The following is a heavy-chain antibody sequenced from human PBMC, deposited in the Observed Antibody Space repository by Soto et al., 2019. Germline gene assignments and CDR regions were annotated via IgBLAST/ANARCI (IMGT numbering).Heavy chain of an antibody. J-gene: IGHJ5*02. CDR2: IYWDDHQ. V-gene: IGHV2-5*02. CDR3: AQGNFDYSRPTVGWFDP. Sequence: QITLKESGPTPVAPTQTLTLTCTVSGFSLSTPAVGVGWIRQPPGKALECLALIYWDDHQSYSPSLRSRLTITKDTSKNQVVLTLTNMDPVDAGIYYCAQGNFDYSRPTVGWFDPWGQGMQVTVSS. D-gene: IGHD6-13*01. CDR1: GFSLSTPAVG.